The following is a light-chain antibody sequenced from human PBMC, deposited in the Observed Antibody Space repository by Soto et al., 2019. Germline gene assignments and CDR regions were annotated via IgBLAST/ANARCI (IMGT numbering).Light chain of an antibody. Sequence: EIVMPQSPATLSVSPGGRATLSCSASQSLTNSFIAWYQQKPGQAPRLLIYDTSSRATGIPDRFSGSGSGTDFTLTISRLEPEDFAVFFCQQYGTSEIIFGQGTRLEIK. CDR2: DTS. CDR3: QQYGTSEII. CDR1: QSLTNSF. V-gene: IGKV3-20*01. J-gene: IGKJ5*01.